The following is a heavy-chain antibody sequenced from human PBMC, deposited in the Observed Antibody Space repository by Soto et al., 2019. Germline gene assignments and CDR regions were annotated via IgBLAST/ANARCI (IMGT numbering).Heavy chain of an antibody. CDR1: GFTFSSYA. CDR3: AHHSSGWYDGWYFDL. Sequence: EVQLLESGGGLVQPGGSLRLSCAASGFTFSSYAMSWVRQAPGKGLEWVSTISGSGGSTYYADSVKGRFTIYRDNSKNTPYLQTNSLRAEDTAVYYCAHHSSGWYDGWYFDLWGRGTLVTVSS. CDR2: ISGSGGST. D-gene: IGHD6-19*01. V-gene: IGHV3-23*01. J-gene: IGHJ2*01.